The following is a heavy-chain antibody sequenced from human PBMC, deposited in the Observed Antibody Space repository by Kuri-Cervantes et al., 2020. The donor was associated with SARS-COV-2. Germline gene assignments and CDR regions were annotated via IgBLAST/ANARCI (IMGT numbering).Heavy chain of an antibody. V-gene: IGHV3-20*04. CDR3: ARVAGAGNMFYYYMDV. CDR2: INWNGGST. CDR1: GFTFDDYG. Sequence: GGSLNISCAASGFTFDDYGLSWVRQAPGKGLEWVSGINWNGGSTGYADSVKGRFTISRDNAKNSLYLQMNSLIGEETAVYYCARVAGAGNMFYYYMDVWGQGTTVTVSS. J-gene: IGHJ6*03. D-gene: IGHD3-10*02.